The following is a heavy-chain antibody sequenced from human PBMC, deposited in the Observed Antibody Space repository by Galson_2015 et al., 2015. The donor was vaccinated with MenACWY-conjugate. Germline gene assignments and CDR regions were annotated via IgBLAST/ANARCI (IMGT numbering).Heavy chain of an antibody. CDR3: TRDHAAMETTGAFDI. Sequence: SLRLSCAASGFTFGDYAMSWFRQAPGKGLEWVGFIRSKAYGGTTEYAASVKGRFTISRDDSKSIAYLQMNSLKTEDTAVYYCTRDHAAMETTGAFDIWGQGTMVTVSS. V-gene: IGHV3-49*03. CDR2: IRSKAYGGTT. CDR1: GFTFGDYA. J-gene: IGHJ3*02. D-gene: IGHD5-18*01.